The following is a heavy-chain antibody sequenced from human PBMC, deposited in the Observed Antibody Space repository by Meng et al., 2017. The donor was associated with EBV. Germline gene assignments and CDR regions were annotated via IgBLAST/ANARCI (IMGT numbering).Heavy chain of an antibody. CDR1: GYTFTSYG. D-gene: IGHD3-16*02. CDR3: ARVRTFGGVIPPDY. Sequence: VYLVQAGDEVKKPGDEVKFACKAYGYTFTSYGISWVRQAPGQGLEWMGWISAYNGNTNYAQKLQGRVTMTTDTSTSTAYMELRSLRSDDTAVYYCARVRTFGGVIPPDYWGQGTLVTVSS. CDR2: ISAYNGNT. V-gene: IGHV1-18*01. J-gene: IGHJ4*02.